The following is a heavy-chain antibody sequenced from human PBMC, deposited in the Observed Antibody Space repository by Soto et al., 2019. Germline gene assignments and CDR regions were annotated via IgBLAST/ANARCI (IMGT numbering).Heavy chain of an antibody. Sequence: GGSLRLSCAASGFTVSNNYMSWVRQAPGKGLEGVSVIYSAGNTFYSDSVKGRFTISRDNSKNTLYLQMSSLRAEDTAVYYRATSPGRNYWGQGTLVTVSS. CDR2: IYSAGNT. CDR1: GFTVSNNY. J-gene: IGHJ4*02. D-gene: IGHD4-17*01. CDR3: ATSPGRNY. V-gene: IGHV3-53*01.